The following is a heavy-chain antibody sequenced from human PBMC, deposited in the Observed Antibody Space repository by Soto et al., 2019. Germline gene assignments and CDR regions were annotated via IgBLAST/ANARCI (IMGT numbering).Heavy chain of an antibody. Sequence: QVQLQESGPGLVKPSQTLSLTCTVSGCSISRGGYYWSWIRQHPGKGLEWIGYIYYSGGTYYNPSLKSRVTISVDTSENQFSLRLSSVTAADTAVYYCARKDSGYADYMDVWGKGTTVTVSS. CDR1: GCSISRGGYY. V-gene: IGHV4-31*03. CDR2: IYYSGGT. J-gene: IGHJ6*03. D-gene: IGHD5-12*01. CDR3: ARKDSGYADYMDV.